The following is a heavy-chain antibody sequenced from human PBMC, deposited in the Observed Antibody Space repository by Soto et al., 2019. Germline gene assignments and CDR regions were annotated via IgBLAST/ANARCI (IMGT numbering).Heavy chain of an antibody. Sequence: GGSLRLSCAASGFTFSSYAMSWVRQAPGKGLEWVSAISGSGGSTYYADSVKGRFTISRDNSKNTLYLQMNSLRAEDTAVYYCAKDRGGSSSWYVEFDYWGQGTLVTVSS. D-gene: IGHD6-13*01. J-gene: IGHJ4*02. CDR3: AKDRGGSSSWYVEFDY. CDR2: ISGSGGST. V-gene: IGHV3-23*01. CDR1: GFTFSSYA.